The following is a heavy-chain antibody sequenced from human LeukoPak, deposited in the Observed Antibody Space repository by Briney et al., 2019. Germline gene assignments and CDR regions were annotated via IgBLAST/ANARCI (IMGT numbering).Heavy chain of an antibody. J-gene: IGHJ6*02. CDR1: GGSFSGYY. Sequence: SETLSLTCAVYGGSFSGYYWSWIRQPAGKGLEWIGRIYTSGSTNYNPSLKSRVTMSVDTSKNQFSLKLSSVTAADTAVYYCARTIPHSSGWYSWDYYYYGMDVWGQGTTVTVSS. CDR2: IYTSGST. CDR3: ARTIPHSSGWYSWDYYYYGMDV. V-gene: IGHV4-59*10. D-gene: IGHD6-19*01.